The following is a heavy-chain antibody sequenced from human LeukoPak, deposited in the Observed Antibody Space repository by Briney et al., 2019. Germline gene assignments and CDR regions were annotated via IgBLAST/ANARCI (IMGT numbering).Heavy chain of an antibody. V-gene: IGHV3-21*01. J-gene: IGHJ4*02. Sequence: GGSLRLSCTASGFTFRRYSFNWVRQAPGKGLEWVSTISSGSDYIYYADSVRGRFTISRDNAENSLYLQMNSLRAEDTAIYYCTRDLSLAAPQGFDYWGQGTLVTVSS. CDR3: TRDLSLAAPQGFDY. CDR2: ISSGSDYI. CDR1: GFTFRRYS. D-gene: IGHD6-6*01.